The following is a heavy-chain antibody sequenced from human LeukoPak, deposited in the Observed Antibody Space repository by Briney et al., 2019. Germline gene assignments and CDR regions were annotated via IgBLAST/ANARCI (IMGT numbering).Heavy chain of an antibody. CDR3: ARDNVGSYLDY. J-gene: IGHJ4*02. CDR2: IWYDGSNK. Sequence: QPGRSLRLSCAASGFTFSSYGMHWVRQAPGKGLEWVAVIWYDGSNKYYADSVKGRFTISRDNSKNTLYLQMNSLRAEDTAVCYCARDNVGSYLDYWGQGTLVTVSS. CDR1: GFTFSSYG. V-gene: IGHV3-33*08. D-gene: IGHD1-26*01.